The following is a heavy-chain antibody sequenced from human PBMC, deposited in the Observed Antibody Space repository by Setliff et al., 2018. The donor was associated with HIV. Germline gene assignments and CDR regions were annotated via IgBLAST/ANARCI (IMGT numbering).Heavy chain of an antibody. V-gene: IGHV4-4*07. CDR1: GGSISGYY. Sequence: SETLSLTCTVSGGSISGYYWGWIRQPAGKGLEWIGRIYSNGRTTHNPSLQSRISISVDTSKNQFSLKMSSVTAADTAVYYCARSIGTVRGITEFDYWGQGNLVTVSS. CDR2: IYSNGRT. CDR3: ARSIGTVRGITEFDY. J-gene: IGHJ4*02. D-gene: IGHD3-10*01.